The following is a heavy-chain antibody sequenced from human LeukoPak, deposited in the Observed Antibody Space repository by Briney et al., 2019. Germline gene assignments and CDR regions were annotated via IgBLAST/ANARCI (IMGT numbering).Heavy chain of an antibody. CDR2: IRYDGSNK. D-gene: IGHD4-11*01. CDR1: GFTFSNYG. CDR3: ARGYYSFDY. Sequence: RSGGSLRLSCAASGFTFSNYGMHWVRQAPGKGLEWVAFIRYDGSNKYYADSVKGRFTISRDNSKNTLYLQMTSLRAEDTAVYYCARGYYSFDYWGQGTLVTVSS. J-gene: IGHJ4*02. V-gene: IGHV3-30*02.